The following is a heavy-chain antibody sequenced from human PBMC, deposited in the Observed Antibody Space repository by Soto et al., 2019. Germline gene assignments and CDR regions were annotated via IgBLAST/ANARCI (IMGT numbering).Heavy chain of an antibody. V-gene: IGHV4-31*03. CDR1: GGSISSGGYY. Sequence: SETLSLTCTVSGGSISSGGYYWSWIRQHPGKGLEWIGYIYYSGSTYYNPSLKSRVTISVDTSKNQFSLKLNSMTAAETDEYYGAGTYRSGCSPFYYFDKGGQEPLSTVS. CDR3: AGTYRSGCSPFYYFDK. J-gene: IGHJ4*02. D-gene: IGHD6-19*01. CDR2: IYYSGST.